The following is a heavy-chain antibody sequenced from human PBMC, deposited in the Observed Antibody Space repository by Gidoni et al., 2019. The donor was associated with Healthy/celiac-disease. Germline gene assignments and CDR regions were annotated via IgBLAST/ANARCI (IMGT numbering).Heavy chain of an antibody. V-gene: IGHV4-30-2*01. CDR3: ARGDEDWNLSYFDY. CDR1: GGSISSGGYS. D-gene: IGHD1-1*01. J-gene: IGHJ4*02. CDR2: IYHSGST. Sequence: QLQLQESGSGLVKPSQTLSLTCAVSGGSISSGGYSWSWIRQPPGKGLGWIWYIYHSGSTYYNPSLKSRVTISVDMSKNQFSLKLSSVTAADTALYYCARGDEDWNLSYFDYWGQGTLVTVSS.